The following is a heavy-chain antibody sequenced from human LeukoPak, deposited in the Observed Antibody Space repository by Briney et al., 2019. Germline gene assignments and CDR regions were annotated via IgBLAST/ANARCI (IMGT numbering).Heavy chain of an antibody. V-gene: IGHV3-23*01. CDR3: AKVMGYCSGGSCYPGY. D-gene: IGHD2-15*01. CDR2: ISGSGGST. J-gene: IGHJ4*02. CDR1: GFTFSSYA. Sequence: PWGSLRLSCAASGFTFSSYAMSWVRQAPGKGLEWVSAISGSGGSTYYADSVKGRFTISRDNSKNTLYLQMNSLRAEDTAVYYCAKVMGYCSGGSCYPGYWGQGTLVTVSS.